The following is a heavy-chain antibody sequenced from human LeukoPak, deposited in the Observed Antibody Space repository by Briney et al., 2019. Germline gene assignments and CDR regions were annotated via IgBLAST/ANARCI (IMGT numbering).Heavy chain of an antibody. CDR1: GLTFSDYY. D-gene: IGHD3-22*01. CDR2: ISGSGTTT. V-gene: IGHV3-11*04. Sequence: GGSLRLSCAASGLTFSDYYMTWIRQAPGKGLEWVSSISGSGTTTYSADSVRGRFTVSRDNAKNSVFLYMNSLRAEDTAVYYCAIQITMIVVVPYFAYWGQGTLVTVSS. J-gene: IGHJ4*02. CDR3: AIQITMIVVVPYFAY.